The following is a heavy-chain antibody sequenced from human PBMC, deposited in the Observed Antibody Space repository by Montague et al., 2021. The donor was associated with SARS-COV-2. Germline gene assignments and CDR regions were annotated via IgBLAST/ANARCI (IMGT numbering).Heavy chain of an antibody. CDR2: IYTSAXS. CDR1: VGSISSCSCY. V-gene: IGHV4-61*02. D-gene: IGHD6-25*01. CDR3: ASDGYSSGWNGLHWFDP. J-gene: IGHJ5*02. Sequence: TLSLTCTVSVGSISSCSCYWSWHRQPTGMGLEWIGRIYTSAXSXPXXXXQXPVTVSVDTSQNPFSLKSRSVTAADTAVDDSASDGYSSGWNGLHWFDPWGQGTLVTVSS.